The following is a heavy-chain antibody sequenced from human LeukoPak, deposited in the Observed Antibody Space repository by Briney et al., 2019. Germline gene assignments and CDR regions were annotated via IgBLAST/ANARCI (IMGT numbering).Heavy chain of an antibody. CDR3: ARRGKREDVLRYFDWSPGVNWFDP. V-gene: IGHV5-51*02. CDR1: GYSFTSYC. J-gene: IGHJ5*02. D-gene: IGHD3-9*01. CDR2: FYPGDSDT. Sequence: GESLKISCKGSGYSFTSYCTAWVRQMPGKGLEWMGIFYPGDSDTRYSRSFQGQVTISADKSISTACLQWSSLKASDTAMYYCARRGKREDVLRYFDWSPGVNWFDPWGQGTLVTVSS.